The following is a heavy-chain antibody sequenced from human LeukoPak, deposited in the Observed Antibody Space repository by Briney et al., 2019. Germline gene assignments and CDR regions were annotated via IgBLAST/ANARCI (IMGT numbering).Heavy chain of an antibody. CDR2: ISGSGGST. CDR3: AKGGYDSSGPYYYYGMDV. CDR1: GFTFSSYA. J-gene: IGHJ6*02. Sequence: GGSLRLSCAASGFTFSSYAMSWVRQAPGKGLEWVSAISGSGGSTYYADSVKGRFTISRDNSKNTLYLQMNSLRAEDTAVYYCAKGGYDSSGPYYYYGMDVWGQGTTVTVSS. V-gene: IGHV3-23*01. D-gene: IGHD3-22*01.